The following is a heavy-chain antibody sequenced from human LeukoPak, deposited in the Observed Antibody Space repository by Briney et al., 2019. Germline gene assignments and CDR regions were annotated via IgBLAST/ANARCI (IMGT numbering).Heavy chain of an antibody. Sequence: SETLSLTCAVYGGSFSGYYWSWIRQPPGKGMEWIGEINHSGSTNYNPSLKSRVTISVDTSKNQFSLKLSSVTAADTAVYYCARTMTTVTTGRLGDFDYWGQGTLVTVSS. V-gene: IGHV4-34*01. J-gene: IGHJ4*02. CDR2: INHSGST. D-gene: IGHD4-17*01. CDR3: ARTMTTVTTGRLGDFDY. CDR1: GGSFSGYY.